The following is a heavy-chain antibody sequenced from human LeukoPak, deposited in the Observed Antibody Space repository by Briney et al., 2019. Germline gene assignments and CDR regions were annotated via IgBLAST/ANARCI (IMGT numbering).Heavy chain of an antibody. V-gene: IGHV4-38-2*01. CDR1: GFTFTSYA. CDR2: IYYSGST. CDR3: ARTFWTGYYNYLDY. J-gene: IGHJ4*02. D-gene: IGHD3/OR15-3a*01. Sequence: GSLRLSCAASGFTFTSYAMSWVRQPPGKGLEWIGNIYYSGSTYYKPSLKSRVTISVDTSKNQFSLKLSSVTAADTAVYYCARTFWTGYYNYLDYWGQGTLVTVSS.